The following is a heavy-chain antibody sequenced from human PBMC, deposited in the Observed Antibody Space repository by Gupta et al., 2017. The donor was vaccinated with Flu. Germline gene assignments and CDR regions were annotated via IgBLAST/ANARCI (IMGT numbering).Heavy chain of an antibody. Sequence: VRQGPGKGLEWVSGISWNSGSIGYADSVKGRFTISRDNAKKSLYLQMNSLRVEDTALYYCAKGLYSGPSFHYYGMDVWGQGTAVTVSS. J-gene: IGHJ6*02. D-gene: IGHD6-6*01. CDR3: AKGLYSGPSFHYYGMDV. V-gene: IGHV3-9*01. CDR2: ISWNSGSI.